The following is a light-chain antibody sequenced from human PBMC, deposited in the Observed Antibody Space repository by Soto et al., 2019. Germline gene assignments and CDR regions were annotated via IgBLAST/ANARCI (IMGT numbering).Light chain of an antibody. CDR3: CSYAGSRV. Sequence: QSALTQPASVSGSPGQSITISCTGTISDVGSYNLVSWYQQHPGKAPKLMIYEGSKRPSGVSNRFSGSKSGNTASLTISGLQAEDEADYYCCSYAGSRVFGGGTKLTFL. J-gene: IGLJ3*02. CDR1: ISDVGSYNL. CDR2: EGS. V-gene: IGLV2-23*01.